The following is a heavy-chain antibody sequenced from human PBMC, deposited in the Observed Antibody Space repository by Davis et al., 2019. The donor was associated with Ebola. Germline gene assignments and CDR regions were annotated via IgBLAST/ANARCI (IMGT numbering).Heavy chain of an antibody. V-gene: IGHV3-30*03. Sequence: GESLKISCAASGFTFSSYGMHWVRQAPGKGLEWVAVISYDGSNKYYADSVKGRFTISRDNSKNTLYLQMNSLRAEDTAVYYCAREPLDIVATIGDYGMDVWGKGTTVTVSS. CDR3: AREPLDIVATIGDYGMDV. D-gene: IGHD5-12*01. CDR1: GFTFSSYG. CDR2: ISYDGSNK. J-gene: IGHJ6*04.